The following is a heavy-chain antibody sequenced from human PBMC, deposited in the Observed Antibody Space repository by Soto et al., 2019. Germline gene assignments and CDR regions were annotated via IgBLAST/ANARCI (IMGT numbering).Heavy chain of an antibody. Sequence: VGSLRLSCAASGFTFSSYAMSCVRHSPGKGLEWVSAISGSGGSTYYADSVKGRFTISRDNSKNTLYLQMNSLRAEDTAVYYCAKDLGYSRRNYYYGMEVLGQGTTFTVSS. D-gene: IGHD4-4*01. J-gene: IGHJ6*01. CDR1: GFTFSSYA. V-gene: IGHV3-23*01. CDR3: AKDLGYSRRNYYYGMEV. CDR2: ISGSGGST.